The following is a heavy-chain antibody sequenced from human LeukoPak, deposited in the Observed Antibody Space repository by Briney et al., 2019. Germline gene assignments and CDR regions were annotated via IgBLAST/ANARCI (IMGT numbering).Heavy chain of an antibody. CDR3: AREVPYDSSVYYQPLDY. J-gene: IGHJ4*02. CDR1: GYTFTSYS. D-gene: IGHD3-22*01. Sequence: ASVKVSCKASGYTFTSYSINWVRQAPGQGLEWMGWISAYNGNTNYAQKLQGRVTMTTDTSTSTAYIELRSLRSDDTAVYYCAREVPYDSSVYYQPLDYWGQGTLVTVSS. CDR2: ISAYNGNT. V-gene: IGHV1-18*01.